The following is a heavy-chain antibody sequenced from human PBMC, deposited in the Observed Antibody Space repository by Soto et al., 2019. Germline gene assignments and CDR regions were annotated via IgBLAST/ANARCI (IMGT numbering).Heavy chain of an antibody. D-gene: IGHD3-16*01. J-gene: IGHJ4*02. CDR3: ARGLSFGSYFDY. CDR2: INHSGST. V-gene: IGHV4-34*01. CDR1: GGSFSGYY. Sequence: SSETLSLTCAVYGGSFSGYYWSWIRQPPGKGLEWIGEINHSGSTNYNPSLKSRVTISVDTSKNQFSLKLSSVTAADTAVYYCARGLSFGSYFDYWGQGTLVTVSS.